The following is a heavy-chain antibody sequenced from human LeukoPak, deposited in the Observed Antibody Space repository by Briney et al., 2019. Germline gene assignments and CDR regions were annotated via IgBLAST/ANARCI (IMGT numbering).Heavy chain of an antibody. V-gene: IGHV3-23*01. CDR2: ISGSGGST. CDR1: GFTFSSYA. CDR3: ARGIYKTSSPNIDY. J-gene: IGHJ4*02. D-gene: IGHD3-10*01. Sequence: GGSLRLSCAASGFTFSSYAMSWVRQAPGKGLEWVSAISGSGGSTYYADSVKGRFTISRDNAKNTLYLQMNSLRAEDTAVYYCARGIYKTSSPNIDYWGQGTLVTVSS.